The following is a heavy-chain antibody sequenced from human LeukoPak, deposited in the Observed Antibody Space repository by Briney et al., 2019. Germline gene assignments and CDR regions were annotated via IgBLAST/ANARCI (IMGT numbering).Heavy chain of an antibody. CDR3: ARALLGQYYDFWSGLSP. CDR1: GFTFSSYA. J-gene: IGHJ5*02. CDR2: ISGNSIST. Sequence: GGSLRLSCAASGFTFSSYAMSWVRQAPGKGLEWVSVISGNSISTYYADSVKGRFTISRDNSKNTLYLQMNSLRAEDTAVYYCARALLGQYYDFWSGLSPWGQGTLVTVSS. V-gene: IGHV3-23*01. D-gene: IGHD3-3*01.